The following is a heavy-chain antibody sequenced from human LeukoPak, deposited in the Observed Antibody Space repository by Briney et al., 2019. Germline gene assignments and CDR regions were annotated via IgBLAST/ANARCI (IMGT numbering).Heavy chain of an antibody. CDR3: ARGRVSSSTWYSTYYYYFYMDV. CDR1: DDSITMYY. J-gene: IGHJ6*03. D-gene: IGHD1-1*01. CDR2: VDHTGST. Sequence: SETLSLTCSVSDDSITMYYWTWIRQPPGKGLEWIGYVDHTGSTNFNPSLNGRVSISRDTTKNLFSLRRRSVTAADTAVYFCARGRVSSSTWYSTYYYYFYMDVRGKGTTVTVSS. V-gene: IGHV4-59*01.